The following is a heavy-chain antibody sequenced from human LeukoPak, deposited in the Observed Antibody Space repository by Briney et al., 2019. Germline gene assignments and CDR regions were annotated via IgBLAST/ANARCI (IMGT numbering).Heavy chain of an antibody. Sequence: GGSLRLSCVASRCTFSRDWMAWVRHSPERGLEWVANINQNGGEKQYVDSVKGRFTISRDNAENSLYLEMNNLRPEDRAIYYCARDPYESGGYGAFDVWGQGTVVAVSS. J-gene: IGHJ3*01. CDR1: RCTFSRDW. V-gene: IGHV3-7*01. CDR3: ARDPYESGGYGAFDV. CDR2: INQNGGEK. D-gene: IGHD3-22*01.